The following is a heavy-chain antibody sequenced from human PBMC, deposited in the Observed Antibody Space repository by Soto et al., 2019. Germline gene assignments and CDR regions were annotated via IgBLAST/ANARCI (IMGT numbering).Heavy chain of an antibody. CDR1: GGSFSGYY. V-gene: IGHV4-34*01. CDR3: ARGRYCSSTSCSRSYYYYGMDV. J-gene: IGHJ6*02. Sequence: SETLSLTCAVYGGSFSGYYWSWIRQPPGKGLEWIGEINHSGSTNYNPSLKSRVTISVDTSKNQFSLKLSSVTAADTAVYYCARGRYCSSTSCSRSYYYYGMDVWGQGTTVTVSS. D-gene: IGHD2-2*01. CDR2: INHSGST.